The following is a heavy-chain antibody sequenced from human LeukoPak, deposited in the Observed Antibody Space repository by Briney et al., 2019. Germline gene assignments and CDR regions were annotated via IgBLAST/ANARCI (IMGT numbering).Heavy chain of an antibody. J-gene: IGHJ4*02. CDR1: GFTFSSYA. CDR2: ISGSGGST. CDR3: AKLPRGWYDVAGFDY. Sequence: GGSLRLSCAASGFTFSSYAMSWVRQAPGKGLEWVSAISGSGGSTYYADSVKGRFTISRDNSKNTLYLQMNSLRAEDTAVYYCAKLPRGWYDVAGFDYWGQGTLVTVSS. D-gene: IGHD6-19*01. V-gene: IGHV3-23*01.